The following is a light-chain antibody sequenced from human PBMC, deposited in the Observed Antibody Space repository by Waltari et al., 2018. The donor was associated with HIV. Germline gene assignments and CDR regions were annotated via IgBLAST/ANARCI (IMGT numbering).Light chain of an antibody. V-gene: IGLV1-44*01. CDR3: AVWDDSLSEYV. J-gene: IGLJ1*01. Sequence: QSVLTAPQSASGTPRHRVTMSCSGGSPNIGRNSVNWYQHLPAPSPRLLIFRNDQRPSGVPDRFSASKSGTSASLAISGLQSEDEAEYYCAVWDDSLSEYVFGPGTRVTVL. CDR2: RND. CDR1: SPNIGRNS.